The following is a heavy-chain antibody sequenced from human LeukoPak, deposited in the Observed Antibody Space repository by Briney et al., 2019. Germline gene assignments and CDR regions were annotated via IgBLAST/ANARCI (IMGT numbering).Heavy chain of an antibody. J-gene: IGHJ3*02. CDR3: ARGLYCSGGSCYLTRDAFDI. Sequence: GESLKISCKGSGYSFSSYWIGWVRQMPGKGLEWMGIIYPGDSDTRYSPSFQGQVTISADKSISTAYLQMNSLRAEDTAVYYCARGLYCSGGSCYLTRDAFDIWGQGTMVTVSS. D-gene: IGHD2-15*01. V-gene: IGHV5-51*01. CDR1: GYSFSSYW. CDR2: IYPGDSDT.